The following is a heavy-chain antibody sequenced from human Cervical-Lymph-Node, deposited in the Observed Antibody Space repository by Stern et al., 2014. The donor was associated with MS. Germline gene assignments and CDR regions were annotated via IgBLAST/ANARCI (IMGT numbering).Heavy chain of an antibody. J-gene: IGHJ6*02. D-gene: IGHD2-2*01. CDR2: ISSSDCNI. V-gene: IGHV3-11*01. Sequence: VQLVESGGGLVKPGGSLRLSCAASGFTFINYYMRWVRQAPGQGLEWDLSISSSDCNICYADSVKGRFTISRDNAKTSLYLQMNSLRAEDTAVYYCAREDIVVVPAAPYYYYYGMDVWGQGTTVNVSS. CDR1: GFTFINYY. CDR3: AREDIVVVPAAPYYYYYGMDV.